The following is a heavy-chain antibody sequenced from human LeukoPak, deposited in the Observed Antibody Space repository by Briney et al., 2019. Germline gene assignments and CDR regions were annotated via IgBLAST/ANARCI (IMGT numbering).Heavy chain of an antibody. Sequence: GASVKVSGKXSGYTFIGYYMHWVQQAPGQGREWMGRINPNSGGTNYPQKFHGRGTMTRDTSSSTAYMELSRLRSDDTAVYYCERTEEFDYRGHGNLVTESS. CDR1: GYTFIGYY. CDR3: ERTEEFDY. J-gene: IGHJ5*01. V-gene: IGHV1-2*02. CDR2: INPNSGGT.